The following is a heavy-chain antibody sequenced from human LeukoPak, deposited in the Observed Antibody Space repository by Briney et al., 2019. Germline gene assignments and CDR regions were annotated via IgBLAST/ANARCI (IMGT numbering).Heavy chain of an antibody. CDR1: GFTFRNYA. Sequence: GGSLRLSCAASGFTFRNYAMQWVRQAPGKGLEWVAVISYDGNNRYYADSVNGRFTISRDNSKNMLYLQMNSPRAEDTAVYYCARDIIAVASSDYWGQGTLVTVSS. CDR2: ISYDGNNR. D-gene: IGHD6-19*01. J-gene: IGHJ4*02. CDR3: ARDIIAVASSDY. V-gene: IGHV3-30-3*01.